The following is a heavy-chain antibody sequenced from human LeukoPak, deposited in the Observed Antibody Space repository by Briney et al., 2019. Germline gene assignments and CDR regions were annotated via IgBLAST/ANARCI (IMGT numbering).Heavy chain of an antibody. V-gene: IGHV1-2*02. D-gene: IGHD3-10*01. CDR2: INPYSGVT. CDR1: GYTFSGHY. J-gene: IGHJ4*02. Sequence: ASVKVSCRASGYTFSGHYIHWIRQAPGQGLEWMGWINPYSGVTNYAQNFQGRVTMTRDTSIKKVYMELSRLRSDDTAVFYCARVYYYASGRLDSWGQGTLITVSS. CDR3: ARVYYYASGRLDS.